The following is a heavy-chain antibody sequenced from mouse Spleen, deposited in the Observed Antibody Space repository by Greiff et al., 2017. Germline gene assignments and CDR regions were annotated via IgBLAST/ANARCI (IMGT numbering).Heavy chain of an antibody. D-gene: IGHD2-3*01. J-gene: IGHJ3*01. CDR1: GFTFSSYA. Sequence: EVKLMESGGGLVKLGGSLKLSCAASGFTFSSYAMSWVRQTPEKRLEWVATISSGGGNTYYPDSVKGRFTISRDNAKNTLYLQMSSLKSEDTAMYYCARQGYDGYYSFAYWGQGTLVTVSA. V-gene: IGHV5-9*04. CDR3: ARQGYDGYYSFAY. CDR2: ISSGGGNT.